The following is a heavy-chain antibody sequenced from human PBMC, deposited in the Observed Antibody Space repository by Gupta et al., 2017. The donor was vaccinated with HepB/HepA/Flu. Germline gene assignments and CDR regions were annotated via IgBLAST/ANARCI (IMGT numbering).Heavy chain of an antibody. CDR1: GFTFSSYS. Sequence: EVQLVESGGGLVQPGGSLRLSCAASGFTFSSYSMNWVRQAPGKGLEWVSYISSSSSTIYYADSVKGRFTISRDNAKNSLYLQMNSLRDEDTAVYYCARVPGCSSTSCYPRGLFDPWGQGTLVTVSS. J-gene: IGHJ5*02. D-gene: IGHD2-2*01. CDR2: ISSSSSTI. CDR3: ARVPGCSSTSCYPRGLFDP. V-gene: IGHV3-48*02.